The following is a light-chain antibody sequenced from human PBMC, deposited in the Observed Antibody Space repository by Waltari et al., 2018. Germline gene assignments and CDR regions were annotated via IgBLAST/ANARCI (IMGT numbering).Light chain of an antibody. CDR3: QSYDSSPYVV. CDR2: GDS. CDR1: SSNIGAGYD. Sequence: QSVLTQPPSVSGAPGQRVTISCTGSSSNIGAGYDVHWYQQLPGTAPKLLIYGDSNRPSGVPDRFAGSKSGTSASLASTGLQAEDEADYYCQSYDSSPYVVFGGGTKLTVL. J-gene: IGLJ2*01. V-gene: IGLV1-40*01.